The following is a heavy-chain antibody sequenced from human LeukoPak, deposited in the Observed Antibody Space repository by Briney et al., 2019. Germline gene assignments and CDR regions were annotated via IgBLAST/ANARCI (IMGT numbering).Heavy chain of an antibody. J-gene: IGHJ4*02. V-gene: IGHV1-2*02. Sequence: ASVKVSCKASGYTFTRYYMHWVRQAPGQGLEWMGWINPNSGGTNYAQKFQGRVTMTRDTSISTAYMELSRLRSDDTAVYYCARGAAAAGAGFDYWGQGTLVTVSS. CDR1: GYTFTRYY. CDR2: INPNSGGT. CDR3: ARGAAAAGAGFDY. D-gene: IGHD6-13*01.